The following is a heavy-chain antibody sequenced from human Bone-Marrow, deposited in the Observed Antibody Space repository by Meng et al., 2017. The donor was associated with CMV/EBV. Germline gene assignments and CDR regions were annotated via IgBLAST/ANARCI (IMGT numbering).Heavy chain of an antibody. CDR1: GGTFSSYA. V-gene: IGHV1-69*10. J-gene: IGHJ6*02. Sequence: SVKVSCKASGGTFSSYAISWVRQAPGQGLEWMGGIIPILGIANYAQKFQGRVTMTRNTSISTAYMELSSLRSEDTAVYYCARVGVGARGWSGMDVWGQGTTVTVSS. CDR2: IIPILGIA. D-gene: IGHD1-26*01. CDR3: ARVGVGARGWSGMDV.